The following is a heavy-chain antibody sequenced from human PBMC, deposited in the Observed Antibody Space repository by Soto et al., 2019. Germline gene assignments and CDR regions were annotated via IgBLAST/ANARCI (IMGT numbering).Heavy chain of an antibody. CDR3: AKDPGGAGLYDSSGYEPYFDY. CDR2: ISGSGGST. CDR1: GFTFSSYA. D-gene: IGHD3-22*01. Sequence: GGSLRLSCAASGFTFSSYAMSWVRQAPGKGLEWVSAISGSGGSTYYADSVKGRFTISRDNSKNTLYLQMNSLRAEDTAVYYCAKDPGGAGLYDSSGYEPYFDYWGQGTLVTVSS. J-gene: IGHJ4*02. V-gene: IGHV3-23*01.